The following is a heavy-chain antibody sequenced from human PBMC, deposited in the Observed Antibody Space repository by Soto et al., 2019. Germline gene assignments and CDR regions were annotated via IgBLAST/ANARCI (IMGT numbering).Heavy chain of an antibody. Sequence: GGPPILSCAASEFSFRSCAITWVRPTPVKWLDWVSVISGSGGSSYYADSVKGRFTISRDNSKNTLFLQMNGLRAEDTAVYYCAKVTKSAGAGRYDYQKSCMDCWGRANTVTGS. CDR3: AKVTKSAGAGRYDYQKSCMDC. CDR2: ISGSGGSS. CDR1: EFSFRSCA. V-gene: IGHV3-23*01. J-gene: IGHJ6*02. D-gene: IGHD6-13*01.